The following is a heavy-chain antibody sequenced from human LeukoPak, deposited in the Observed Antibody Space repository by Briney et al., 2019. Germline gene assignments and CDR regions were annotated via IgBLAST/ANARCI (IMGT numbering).Heavy chain of an antibody. Sequence: GGSLRLSCAVSGFTVSGNYITWVRQAPGKGLEWVSVFYANGNTYYADSMQGRLTISRDKSKNTVFLQMNSLRAEDTAMYYCARVGEGELGNWFDPWGQGTLVTVSS. CDR2: FYANGNT. J-gene: IGHJ5*02. D-gene: IGHD3-10*01. V-gene: IGHV3-53*01. CDR3: ARVGEGELGNWFDP. CDR1: GFTVSGNY.